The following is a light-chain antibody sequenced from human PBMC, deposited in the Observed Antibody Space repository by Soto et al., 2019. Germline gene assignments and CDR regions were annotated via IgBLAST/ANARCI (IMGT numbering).Light chain of an antibody. Sequence: EIVLTQSPATLSLSPGERATLSCRASQSVSSHLTWYQQKPGQAPRLLIYDTSNRATGIPARFSGSGSGTDFTLTISSLEPEDFAVYYCQQYGSSSWTFGQGTKVDIK. CDR1: QSVSSH. CDR3: QQYGSSSWT. J-gene: IGKJ1*01. V-gene: IGKV3-11*01. CDR2: DTS.